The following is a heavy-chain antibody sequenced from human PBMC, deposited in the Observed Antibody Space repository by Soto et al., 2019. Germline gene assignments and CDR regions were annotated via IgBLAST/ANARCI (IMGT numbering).Heavy chain of an antibody. CDR3: ARYDSSGYYSGDFDY. D-gene: IGHD3-22*01. CDR1: GYTFSSYA. J-gene: IGHJ4*02. V-gene: IGHV1-3*01. Sequence: SVNVSCKASGYTFSSYAMHWVRQAPGQRLEWMGWINAGNGNTKYSQKFQGRVTITRDTSASTAYMELSSLRSEDTAVYYCARYDSSGYYSGDFDYWGQGTLVTVSS. CDR2: INAGNGNT.